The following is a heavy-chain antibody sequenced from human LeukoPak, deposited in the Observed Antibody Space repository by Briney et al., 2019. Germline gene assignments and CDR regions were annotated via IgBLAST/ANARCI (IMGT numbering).Heavy chain of an antibody. CDR3: ATEPLYDSSPFQH. J-gene: IGHJ1*01. CDR1: GYTFTSYG. CDR2: ISAYNGNT. Sequence: APVKVSCKASGYTFTSYGIGWVRQAPGQGLEWMGWISAYNGNTNYAQKLQGRVTMTTDTSTSTAYMELRSLRSKDTAVYYCATEPLYDSSPFQHWGQGTLVTVSS. V-gene: IGHV1-18*01. D-gene: IGHD3-22*01.